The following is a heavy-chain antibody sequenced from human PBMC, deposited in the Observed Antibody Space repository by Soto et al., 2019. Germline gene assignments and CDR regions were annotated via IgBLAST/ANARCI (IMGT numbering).Heavy chain of an antibody. J-gene: IGHJ4*02. D-gene: IGHD2-21*02. V-gene: IGHV3-23*01. CDR1: GFTFTNFA. Sequence: GGSLRLSCAASGFTFTNFAMSWVRQAPGKGLEWVSAISGSGGSTYNADSVKGRFTISRDNSKNTLYLQTNSLRADDTAVYYCGKEPYCAGDCYGGVIDYWGQGTLVTVSS. CDR3: GKEPYCAGDCYGGVIDY. CDR2: ISGSGGST.